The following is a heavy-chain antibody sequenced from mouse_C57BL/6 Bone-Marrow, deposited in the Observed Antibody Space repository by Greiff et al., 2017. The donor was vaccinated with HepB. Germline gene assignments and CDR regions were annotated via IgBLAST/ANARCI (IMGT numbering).Heavy chain of an antibody. D-gene: IGHD2-12*01. J-gene: IGHJ2*01. V-gene: IGHV3-6*01. CDR2: ISYDGSK. CDR1: GYSITSGYY. Sequence: EVQLQESGPGLVKPSQSLSLTCSVTGYSITSGYYWNWIRQFPGNKLEWMGYISYDGSKNYNPSLKNRISITRDTSKNQFFLKLNSVTTEDTATYYCARDIVFCYWGQGTTLTVSS. CDR3: ARDIVFCY.